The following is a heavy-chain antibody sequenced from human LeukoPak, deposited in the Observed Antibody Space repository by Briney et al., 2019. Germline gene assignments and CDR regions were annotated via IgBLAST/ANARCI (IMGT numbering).Heavy chain of an antibody. CDR1: GFTFSSYA. J-gene: IGHJ4*02. CDR3: VKDHGYCSGGSCYSKYYFDY. D-gene: IGHD2-15*01. Sequence: GGSLRLSCSASGFTFSSYAMHWVRQAPGKGLEYVSAISSNGGSTYYADSVKGRFTISRDNSKNTLYLQMSSLRAEDTAVYYCVKDHGYCSGGSCYSKYYFDYWGQGTLVTVSS. CDR2: ISSNGGST. V-gene: IGHV3-64D*06.